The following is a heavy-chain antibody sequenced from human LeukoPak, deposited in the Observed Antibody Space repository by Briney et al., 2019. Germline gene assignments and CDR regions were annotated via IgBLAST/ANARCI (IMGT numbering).Heavy chain of an antibody. CDR2: VDESGNS. Sequence: SETLSLTCGVYGGSLRGYHWSWIRQSPGRGLEWIGEVDESGNSNYNPSLKRRVTISIDTYENQFSLEVTSVTAADTAIYYCGRAEMRLQWKEIDQWGQGTLVTASS. CDR3: GRAEMRLQWKEIDQ. J-gene: IGHJ1*01. D-gene: IGHD2-15*01. V-gene: IGHV4-34*01. CDR1: GGSLRGYH.